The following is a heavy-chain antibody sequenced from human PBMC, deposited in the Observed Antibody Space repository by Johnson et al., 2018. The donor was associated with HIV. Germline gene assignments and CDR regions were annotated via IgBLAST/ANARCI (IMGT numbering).Heavy chain of an antibody. CDR3: AKRSRVRQDAFDI. D-gene: IGHD2-21*01. Sequence: EQLVESRGGLVQPGGSLRLSCAASGFTFSNYWMEWVRQAPGKGLVWVSRIKTDGSSTSYADSVKGRFTISRDNTKNTLNVKMNSLRVEDTAVYYCAKRSRVRQDAFDIWGQGAMVSVSA. V-gene: IGHV3-74*01. J-gene: IGHJ3*02. CDR2: IKTDGSST. CDR1: GFTFSNYW.